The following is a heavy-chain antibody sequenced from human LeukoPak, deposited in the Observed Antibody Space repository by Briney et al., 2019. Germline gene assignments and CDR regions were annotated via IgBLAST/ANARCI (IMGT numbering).Heavy chain of an antibody. D-gene: IGHD5-18*01. CDR1: GFTFSSYA. V-gene: IGHV3-53*01. J-gene: IGHJ6*02. CDR2: IYSGGST. Sequence: GGSLRLSCVASGFTFSSYAMSWVRQAPGKGLEWVSVIYSGGSTYYADSVKGRFTISRDNSKNTLYLQMNSLRAEDTAVYYCARGYSYGFYYYYGMDVWGQGTTVTVSS. CDR3: ARGYSYGFYYYYGMDV.